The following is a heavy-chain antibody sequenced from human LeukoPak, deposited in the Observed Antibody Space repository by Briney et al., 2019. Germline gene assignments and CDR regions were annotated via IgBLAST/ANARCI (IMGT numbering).Heavy chain of an antibody. D-gene: IGHD3-3*01. Sequence: SETLSLTCTASGYSISTGYYWDWIRQPPGKGLEWIGTFYHGGSTYYNPSLKSRVTISVDTSKNQFSLILNSVTAADTAVYYCARQTGAGLFILPGGQGTLVTVSS. CDR3: ARQTGAGLFILP. V-gene: IGHV4-38-2*02. CDR2: FYHGGST. CDR1: GYSISTGYY. J-gene: IGHJ4*02.